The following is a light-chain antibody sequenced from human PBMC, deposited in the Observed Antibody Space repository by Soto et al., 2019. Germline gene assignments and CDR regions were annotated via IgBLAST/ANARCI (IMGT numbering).Light chain of an antibody. J-gene: IGLJ1*01. CDR3: CAYADTFYV. V-gene: IGLV2-11*01. Sequence: QSVLAEPRSVSGSPGQSVTISCTGTSSDVGSYKDVSWYQHHPGKVPKLMIYDVSERPSGVPDRFSGSKSGNTASLTISGLQAEDEAIYYCCAYADTFYVFGSGTKVTVL. CDR2: DVS. CDR1: SSDVGSYKD.